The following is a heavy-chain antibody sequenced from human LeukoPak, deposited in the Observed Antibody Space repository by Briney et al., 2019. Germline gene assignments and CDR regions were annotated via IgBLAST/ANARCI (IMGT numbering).Heavy chain of an antibody. CDR3: ARGPYSYDSSGAFDI. V-gene: IGHV4-4*07. Sequence: SETLSLTCTVSGGSISSYYWSWIRQPAGKGLEWIGRIYTSGSTNYNPSLKSRVAMSVDTSKNQFSLKRSSVTAADTAVYYCARGPYSYDSSGAFDIWGQGTMVTVSS. CDR1: GGSISSYY. CDR2: IYTSGST. D-gene: IGHD3-22*01. J-gene: IGHJ3*02.